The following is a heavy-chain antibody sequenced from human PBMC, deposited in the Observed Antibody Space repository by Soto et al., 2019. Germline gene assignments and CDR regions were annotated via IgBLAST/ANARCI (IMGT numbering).Heavy chain of an antibody. CDR2: IYHSGST. CDR1: GGSISSSNW. V-gene: IGHV4-4*03. Sequence: PETLSLTCAVSGGSISSSNWWSWVRQPPGKGLEWIGEIYHSGSTNYNPSLKSRVTISVDKSKNQFSLKLSSVTAADTAVYYCASTPSYYYDSSGYYYPAEYFQHWGQGTLVTVSS. D-gene: IGHD3-22*01. CDR3: ASTPSYYYDSSGYYYPAEYFQH. J-gene: IGHJ1*01.